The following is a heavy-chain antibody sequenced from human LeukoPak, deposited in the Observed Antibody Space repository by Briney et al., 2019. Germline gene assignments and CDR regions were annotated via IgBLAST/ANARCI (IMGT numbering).Heavy chain of an antibody. CDR3: ARDRESSPWELLLDY. D-gene: IGHD1-26*01. V-gene: IGHV4-38-2*02. CDR2: LHHTRST. CDR1: GYSIRSGYY. Sequence: SETLSLTCAVSGYSIRSGYYWAWIRQPPGKGLEWIGSLHHTRSTYYNPSLKSRVSMSVDRSNNNFSLKLSTVTASDTAVYYCARDRESSPWELLLDYWGQGILVTVSS. J-gene: IGHJ4*02.